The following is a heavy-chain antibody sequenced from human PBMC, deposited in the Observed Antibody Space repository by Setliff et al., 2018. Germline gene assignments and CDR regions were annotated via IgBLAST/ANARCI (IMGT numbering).Heavy chain of an antibody. CDR2: INTNTGNP. J-gene: IGHJ6*03. V-gene: IGHV7-4-1*02. CDR3: ARLAGLRAAIDYYMDV. Sequence: ASVKVSCKASGYTFTSYAMNWVRQAPGQGLEWMGWINTNTGNPTYAQGFTGRFVFSLDTSVSTAYLQISSLKAEDTAVYYCARLAGLRAAIDYYMDVWGKGTTVTVSS. D-gene: IGHD6-19*01. CDR1: GYTFTSYA.